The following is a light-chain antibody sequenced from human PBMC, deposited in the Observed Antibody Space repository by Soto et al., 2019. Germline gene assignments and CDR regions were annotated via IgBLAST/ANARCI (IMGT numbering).Light chain of an antibody. CDR3: QQLHGYPIT. CDR2: DAS. J-gene: IGKJ5*01. CDR1: QSISSW. Sequence: DIQMNQSPSTLSASVGDRVTITCRASQSISSWLAWYQQKPGKAPKLLIYDASSLESGVPSRFSGSGSGTHFTLTISSLQPEDFATYYCQQLHGYPITFGQGTRLEI. V-gene: IGKV1-5*01.